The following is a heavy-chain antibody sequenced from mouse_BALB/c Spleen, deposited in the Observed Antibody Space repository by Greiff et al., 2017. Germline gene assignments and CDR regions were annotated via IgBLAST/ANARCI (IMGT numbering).Heavy chain of an antibody. CDR2: IFPGDGST. V-gene: IGHV1-85*01. CDR3: ARGYYGSSYGWFAY. D-gene: IGHD1-1*01. CDR1: GYTFTSYD. J-gene: IGHJ3*01. Sequence: QVQLQQSGAELVKPGASVKLSCKASGYTFTSYDINWVRQRPEQGLEWIGWIFPGDGSTKYNEKFKGKATLTTDKSSSTAYMELSSLTSEDSAVYYCARGYYGSSYGWFAYWGQGTLVTVSA.